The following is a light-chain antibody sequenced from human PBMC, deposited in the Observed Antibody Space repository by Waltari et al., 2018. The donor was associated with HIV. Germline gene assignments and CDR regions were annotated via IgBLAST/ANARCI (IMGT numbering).Light chain of an antibody. V-gene: IGLV2-11*01. J-gene: IGLJ2*01. CDR1: SSDVGGFNF. CDR2: DVT. Sequence: QSALTQPRPVSGSPGQSVTISCTGTSSDVGGFNFVSWYQQHPGKAPKLMIYDVTKRPSGVPDRFPGSKFDNTASLTISGLQADDEADYYCCSYAGSYTLVVFGGGTKLTVL. CDR3: CSYAGSYTLVV.